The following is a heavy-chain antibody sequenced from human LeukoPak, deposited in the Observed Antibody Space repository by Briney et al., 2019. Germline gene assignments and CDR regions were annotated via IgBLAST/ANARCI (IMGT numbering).Heavy chain of an antibody. D-gene: IGHD5-24*01. J-gene: IGHJ6*03. CDR2: IIPIFGTA. CDR1: GGTFSSYA. CDR3: ARVEMATTRPPQTSYYYMDV. V-gene: IGHV1-69*13. Sequence: SVKVSCKASGGTFSSYAISWVRQAPGQGLEWMGGIIPIFGTANYAQKFQGRVTITADESTSTAYMELSSLRSEDTAVYYCARVEMATTRPPQTSYYYMDVWGKGTTVTVSS.